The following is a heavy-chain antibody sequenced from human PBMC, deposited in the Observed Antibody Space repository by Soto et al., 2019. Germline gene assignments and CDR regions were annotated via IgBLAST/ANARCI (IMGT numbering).Heavy chain of an antibody. V-gene: IGHV1-2*04. CDR3: ATTVRNYYYGMDV. CDR2: INPNSGGT. Sequence: ASVKVSCKASGYTFTGYYRHWVRQAPGQGLEWMGWINPNSGGTNYAQKFQGWVTITRDTSASTAYMELSSLRSDDTAVYYCATTVRNYYYGMDVWGQGTTVTVSS. J-gene: IGHJ6*02. D-gene: IGHD4-17*01. CDR1: GYTFTGYY.